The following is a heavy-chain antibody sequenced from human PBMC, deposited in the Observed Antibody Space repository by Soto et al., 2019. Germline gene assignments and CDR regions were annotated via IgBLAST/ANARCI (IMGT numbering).Heavy chain of an antibody. CDR3: ARNAAAGIDYYYGMDV. J-gene: IGHJ6*02. CDR2: IIPIFGTA. D-gene: IGHD6-13*01. CDR1: GGTFSSYA. V-gene: IGHV1-69*13. Sequence: SVKVSCKASGGTFSSYAISWVRQAPGQGLEWMGGIIPIFGTANYAQKFQGRVTITADESTSTAYMELSSLRSGDTAVYYCARNAAAGIDYYYGMDVWGQGTTVTVSS.